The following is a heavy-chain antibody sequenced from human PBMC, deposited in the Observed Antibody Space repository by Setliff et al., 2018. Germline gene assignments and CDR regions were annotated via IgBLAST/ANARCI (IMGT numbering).Heavy chain of an antibody. Sequence: SETLSLTCTVSGGPFSGASIWSWIRQTPGKGLEFIGYVYHSGTAKYDPSLXXXXXMSXXXXXXXXXXXXKSVTAADTAVYYCAKGGTYRYVDFWGQGALVTVSS. V-gene: IGHV4-59*01. J-gene: IGHJ4*02. CDR2: VYHSGTA. CDR3: AKGGTYRYVDF. CDR1: GGPFSGAS. D-gene: IGHD2-21*02.